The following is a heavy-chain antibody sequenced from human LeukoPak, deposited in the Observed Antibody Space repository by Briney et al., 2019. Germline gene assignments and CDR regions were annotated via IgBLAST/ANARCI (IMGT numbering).Heavy chain of an antibody. Sequence: PSETLSLTCTVSGGSISSYYWSWIRQPPGKGLEWVAAVTPNGGGTYYTGSVEGRFTISRDNSKNTLFLQMSSLRAEDTALYYCAKDLTLYGDFPYFDSWGQGTLVTVSS. J-gene: IGHJ4*02. CDR2: VTPNGGGT. V-gene: IGHV3-23*01. CDR1: GGSISSYY. CDR3: AKDLTLYGDFPYFDS. D-gene: IGHD4-17*01.